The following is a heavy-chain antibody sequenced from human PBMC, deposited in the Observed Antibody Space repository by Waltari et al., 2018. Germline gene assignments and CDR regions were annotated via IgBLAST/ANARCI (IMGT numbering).Heavy chain of an antibody. J-gene: IGHJ4*02. CDR2: MNPNSGNT. Sequence: QVQLVQSGAEVTKPGASVKVSCKASGYTFPSYDLNWVRQATGQGLEWMGWMNPNSGNTGYAQKFQGRVTMTRNTSISTAYMELSSLRSEDTAVYYCARGSGVYDFWSGYPFFDFWGQGTLVTVSS. D-gene: IGHD3-3*01. CDR1: GYTFPSYD. CDR3: ARGSGVYDFWSGYPFFDF. V-gene: IGHV1-8*01.